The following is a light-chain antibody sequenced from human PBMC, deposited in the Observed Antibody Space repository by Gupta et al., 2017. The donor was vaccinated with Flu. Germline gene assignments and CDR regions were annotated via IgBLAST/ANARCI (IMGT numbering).Light chain of an antibody. V-gene: IGLV3-16*01. CDR2: RDS. Sequence: SYQLTQPPSVSVSLGQMARITCSGEALPRKYACWYQQKPGQLPVLLIYRDSERPSGVPDRFSGSRAGDTVTLTISGVQAEDEADYYCPSEDSRGTWVFGTGTKVTGL. CDR1: ALPRKY. CDR3: PSEDSRGTWV. J-gene: IGLJ1*01.